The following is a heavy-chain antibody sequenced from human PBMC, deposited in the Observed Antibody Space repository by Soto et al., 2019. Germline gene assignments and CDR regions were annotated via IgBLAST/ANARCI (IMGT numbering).Heavy chain of an antibody. Sequence: SETLSLTCTVSGGSITNHYWTWIRQPAGKGLEWIGRIFTTGSTNYNPSLKSRPTMSVDTSKNQFSLKLNSVTAADTALYFCARQTTFISSWFDYWGHGTLVTVSS. D-gene: IGHD1-1*01. J-gene: IGHJ5*01. CDR1: GGSITNHY. V-gene: IGHV4-4*07. CDR3: ARQTTFISSWFDY. CDR2: IFTTGST.